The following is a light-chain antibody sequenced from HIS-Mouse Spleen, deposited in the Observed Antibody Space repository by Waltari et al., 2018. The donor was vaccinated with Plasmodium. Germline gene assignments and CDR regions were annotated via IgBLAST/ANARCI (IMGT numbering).Light chain of an antibody. Sequence: QSALTQPASVSGSPGQSITISCTGTSIDVGGSHYVSWYQQHPGKAPKLMIYDVSNRPSGVSNRFSGSKSGNTASLTISGLQAEDEADYYCSSYTSSSTLVFGGGTKLTVL. CDR2: DVS. CDR1: SIDVGGSHY. J-gene: IGLJ2*01. CDR3: SSYTSSSTLV. V-gene: IGLV2-14*03.